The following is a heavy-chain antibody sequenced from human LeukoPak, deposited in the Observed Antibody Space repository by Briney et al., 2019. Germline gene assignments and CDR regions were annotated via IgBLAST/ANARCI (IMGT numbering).Heavy chain of an antibody. CDR3: ARDRKGGSGWTLFDY. CDR2: ISYDGSNK. D-gene: IGHD6-19*01. J-gene: IGHJ4*02. CDR1: GFTFSNYA. Sequence: GGSLRLSCAASGFTFSNYAMSWVRQAPGKGLEWVAVISYDGSNKYYADSVKGRFTISRDNSKNTLYLQMNSLRGEGTAVYYCARDRKGGSGWTLFDYWGQGTLVTVSS. V-gene: IGHV3-30-3*01.